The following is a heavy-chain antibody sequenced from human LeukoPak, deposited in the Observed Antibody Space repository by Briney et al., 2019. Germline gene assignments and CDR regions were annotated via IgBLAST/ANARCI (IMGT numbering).Heavy chain of an antibody. J-gene: IGHJ4*02. Sequence: GGFLRLSFAASGLTFTNHWMSWFRQAPGKGLEWVANIIQDGLVRNKVHSVKGPFTISRDNPKHSLHLTMNSLKVQDPPCYLLGRDYWGQGTLVAVSP. V-gene: IGHV3-7*01. CDR2: IIQDGLVR. CDR1: GLTFTNHW. D-gene: IGHD3-10*01. CDR3: GRDY.